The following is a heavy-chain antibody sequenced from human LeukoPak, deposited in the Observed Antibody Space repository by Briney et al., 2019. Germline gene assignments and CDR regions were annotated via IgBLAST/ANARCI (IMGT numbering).Heavy chain of an antibody. J-gene: IGHJ4*02. CDR3: ARAGYYDSGGYYYFDY. CDR2: IIPIFGTA. Sequence: ASVKVSCKASGGTFSSYAISWVRQAPGQGLEWMGGIIPIFGTANYAQKFQGRVTITADESTSTAYMELSSLRSEDTAVYYCARAGYYDSGGYYYFDYWGQGGLVTVSS. CDR1: GGTFSSYA. D-gene: IGHD3-22*01. V-gene: IGHV1-69*13.